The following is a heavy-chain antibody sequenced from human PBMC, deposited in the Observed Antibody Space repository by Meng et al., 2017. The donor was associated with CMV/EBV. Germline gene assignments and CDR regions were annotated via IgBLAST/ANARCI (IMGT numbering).Heavy chain of an antibody. Sequence: SETLSLTCAVSGGSISSSNWWSWVRQPPGKGLEWIREIYHSVSTNYNPSLKSRVTISVDKSKNQFSLKLSSVTAADTAVYYCARSSRSIPYYGMDVWGQGTTVTVSS. CDR2: IYHSVST. D-gene: IGHD2-21*01. J-gene: IGHJ6*02. CDR3: ARSSRSIPYYGMDV. V-gene: IGHV4-4*02. CDR1: GGSISSSNW.